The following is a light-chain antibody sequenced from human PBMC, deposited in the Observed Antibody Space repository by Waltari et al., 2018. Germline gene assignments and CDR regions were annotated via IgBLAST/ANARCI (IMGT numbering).Light chain of an antibody. J-gene: IGKJ1*01. Sequence: DIVMTQSPDSLAVSLGERATINCKSSQTVLYSANNKNYLTWYQHKPGQPPKLLISWASIRESGVPDRVTGSGSWTDFTLTISSLQAEDVAVYYCQQHYTTPWTFGQGTKVEIK. V-gene: IGKV4-1*01. CDR1: QTVLYSANNKNY. CDR3: QQHYTTPWT. CDR2: WAS.